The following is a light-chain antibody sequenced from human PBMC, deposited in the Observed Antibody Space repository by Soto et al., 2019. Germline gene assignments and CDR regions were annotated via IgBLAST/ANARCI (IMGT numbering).Light chain of an antibody. Sequence: DIQMTQSPSTLSASVGDRVTITCRASQSISSWLAWYQHKPGKAPKLLIYKATSLESGVPSRFSGSGSGTEFTLTISNLQPDDFATYYCQQYKSSSQTFGQGTKVEIK. J-gene: IGKJ1*01. CDR3: QQYKSSSQT. V-gene: IGKV1-5*03. CDR2: KAT. CDR1: QSISSW.